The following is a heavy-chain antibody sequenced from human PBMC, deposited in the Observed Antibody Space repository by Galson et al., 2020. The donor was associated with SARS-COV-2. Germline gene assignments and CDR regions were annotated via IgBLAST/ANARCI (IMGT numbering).Heavy chain of an antibody. CDR1: GGSISSGGYS. V-gene: IGHV4-30-2*01. D-gene: IGHD4-17*01. J-gene: IGHJ4*02. CDR2: IYHSGST. Sequence: SETLSLTCAVSGGSISSGGYSWSWIRQPPGKGLEWIGYIYHSGSTYYNPSLKSRVTISVDRSKNQFSLKLSSVTAAGTDVYYCTRGHDYGGNSDYLDYWGQGTLVTVSS. CDR3: TRGHDYGGNSDYLDY.